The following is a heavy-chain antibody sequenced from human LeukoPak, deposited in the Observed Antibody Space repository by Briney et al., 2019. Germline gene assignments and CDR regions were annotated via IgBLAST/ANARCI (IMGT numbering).Heavy chain of an antibody. Sequence: SQTLSLTCTVSGGSISSGGYYWSWIRQHPGKGLEWIGYIYYSGSTYYNPSLKSRVTISVDTSKNQFSLKLSSVTAADTAVYYCARENPDLSPGAFDIWGQGTMVTVSS. J-gene: IGHJ3*02. CDR2: IYYSGST. V-gene: IGHV4-31*03. D-gene: IGHD1-14*01. CDR1: GGSISSGGYY. CDR3: ARENPDLSPGAFDI.